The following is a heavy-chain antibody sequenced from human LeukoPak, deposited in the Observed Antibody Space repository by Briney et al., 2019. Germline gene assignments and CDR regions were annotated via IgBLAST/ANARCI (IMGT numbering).Heavy chain of an antibody. CDR1: GGSISPYY. D-gene: IGHD5/OR15-5a*01. CDR3: ARDRVSWHYFDY. J-gene: IGHJ4*02. CDR2: ISTSGSS. V-gene: IGHV4-4*07. Sequence: SEPLSLTCTVSGGSISPYYWSFIRQPAGKGLEWIGRISTSGSSKYNPSLESRVTMSVDTSKNQFSLKVTSVTAADTAMYYCARDRVSWHYFDYWGQGTLLTVPS.